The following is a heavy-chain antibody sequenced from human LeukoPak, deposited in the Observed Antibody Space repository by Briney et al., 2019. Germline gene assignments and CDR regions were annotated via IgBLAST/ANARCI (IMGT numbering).Heavy chain of an antibody. J-gene: IGHJ3*02. D-gene: IGHD1-26*01. CDR2: ISWNSKDI. CDR3: VRREAVGNTKGAFDI. CDR1: GFRFHDSA. Sequence: GGSLRLSCAASGFRFHDSAMHWVRQAPGTVLEWVSGISWNSKDIAYAGSVKGRFTISRDNAKNSLYLQMNSLRAEDMGLYYCVRREAVGNTKGAFDIWGQGTMVTVSS. V-gene: IGHV3-9*03.